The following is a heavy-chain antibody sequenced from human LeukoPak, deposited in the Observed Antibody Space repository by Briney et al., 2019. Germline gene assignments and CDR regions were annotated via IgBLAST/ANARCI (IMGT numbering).Heavy chain of an antibody. Sequence: PGGSLRLSCTASGFTFRNYGMHWVRQAPGKGLEWVAVISYDGSNKYYADSVKGRFTISRDNAKNSLYLQMNSLRAEDTAVYYCARDHGDYGDYWGQGTLVTVSS. J-gene: IGHJ4*02. V-gene: IGHV3-33*05. CDR2: ISYDGSNK. CDR3: ARDHGDYGDY. CDR1: GFTFRNYG. D-gene: IGHD4-17*01.